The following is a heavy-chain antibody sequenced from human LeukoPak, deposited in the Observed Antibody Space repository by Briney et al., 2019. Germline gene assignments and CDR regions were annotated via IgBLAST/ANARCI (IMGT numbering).Heavy chain of an antibody. Sequence: PSETLSLTCAVSGYSISSGYYWGWIRQPPGKGLEWIGSIYHSGSTYYNPSLKSRVTISVDASKNQFSLKLSPVTAADTAVYYCARDLVVVVAATPSAFDIWGQGTMVTVSS. D-gene: IGHD2-15*01. CDR3: ARDLVVVVAATPSAFDI. V-gene: IGHV4-38-2*02. J-gene: IGHJ3*02. CDR1: GYSISSGYY. CDR2: IYHSGST.